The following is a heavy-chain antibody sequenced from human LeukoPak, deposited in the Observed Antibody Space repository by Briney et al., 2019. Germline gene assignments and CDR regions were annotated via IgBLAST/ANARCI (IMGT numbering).Heavy chain of an antibody. CDR1: GGSFSGYY. Sequence: PSETLSLTCAVYGGSFSGYYWSWIRQPPGKGLEWIGEINHSGSTNYNPSLKSRVTISVDKSKNQFSLKLSSVTAADTAVYYCAREGGYGDYGRMVYFQHWGQGTLVTVSS. CDR2: INHSGST. V-gene: IGHV4-34*01. J-gene: IGHJ1*01. CDR3: AREGGYGDYGRMVYFQH. D-gene: IGHD4-17*01.